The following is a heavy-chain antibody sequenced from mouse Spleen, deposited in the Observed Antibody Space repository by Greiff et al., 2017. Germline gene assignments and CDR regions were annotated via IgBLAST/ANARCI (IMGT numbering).Heavy chain of an antibody. CDR3: ARKVLYGNWYFDV. CDR2: IYPSDSET. Sequence: QVQLQQPGAELVRPGSSVKLSCKASGYTFTSYWMDWVKQRPGQGLEWIGNIYPSDSETHYNQKFKDKATLTVDKSSSTAYMQLSSLTSEDSAVYYCARKVLYGNWYFDVWGAGTTVTVSS. V-gene: IGHV1-61*01. CDR1: GYTFTSYW. D-gene: IGHD2-1*01. J-gene: IGHJ1*01.